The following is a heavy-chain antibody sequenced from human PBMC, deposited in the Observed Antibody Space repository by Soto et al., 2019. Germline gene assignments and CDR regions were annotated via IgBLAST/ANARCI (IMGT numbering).Heavy chain of an antibody. D-gene: IGHD6-19*01. CDR1: GFTFSSYS. V-gene: IGHV3-21*01. CDR3: ASSYSSGWYPFDY. Sequence: GGSLRLSCAASGFTFSSYSMNWVRRAPGKGLEWVSSISSSSSYIYYADSVKGRFTISRDNAKNSLYLQMNSLRAEDTAVYYCASSYSSGWYPFDYWGQGTLVTVSS. CDR2: ISSSSSYI. J-gene: IGHJ4*02.